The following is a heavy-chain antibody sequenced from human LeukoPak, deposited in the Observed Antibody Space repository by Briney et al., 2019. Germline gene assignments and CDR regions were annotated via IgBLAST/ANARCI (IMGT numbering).Heavy chain of an antibody. D-gene: IGHD5-18*01. CDR3: ARGLEKGYSYGIDY. V-gene: IGHV3-9*01. CDR2: ISWNSGTI. J-gene: IGHJ4*02. Sequence: PGGSLRLSCAASGFTFSSYAMSWVRQAPGKGLEWVSGISWNSGTIGNADSVKGRFTISRDNAKDSLYLQMTSLRTDDTALYYCARGLEKGYSYGIDYWGQGTLVTVSS. CDR1: GFTFSSYA.